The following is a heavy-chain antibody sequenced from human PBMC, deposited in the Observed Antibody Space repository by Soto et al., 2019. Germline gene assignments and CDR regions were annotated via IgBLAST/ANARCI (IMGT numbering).Heavy chain of an antibody. Sequence: SETLSLTCTVSGGSISSYYWSWIRQPPGKGLEWIGYIYYSGSTNYNPSLKSRVTISVDTSKNQFSLKLSSVTAADTAVYYCARRRCSGGSCFLDPWGQGTLVTVSS. D-gene: IGHD2-15*01. CDR3: ARRRCSGGSCFLDP. CDR1: GGSISSYY. V-gene: IGHV4-59*01. J-gene: IGHJ5*02. CDR2: IYYSGST.